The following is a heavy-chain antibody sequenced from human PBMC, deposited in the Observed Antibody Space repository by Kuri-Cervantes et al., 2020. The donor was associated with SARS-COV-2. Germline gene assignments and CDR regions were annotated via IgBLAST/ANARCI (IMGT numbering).Heavy chain of an antibody. D-gene: IGHD6-19*01. CDR3: ARAVAGINWFDP. CDR1: GGSISSYY. CDR2: IYYSGST. Sequence: ESLKISCTFSGGSISSYYWSWIRQPPGKGLEWIGYIYYSGSTNYNPSLKSRVTISVDTSKNQFSLKLSSVTAADTAVYYCARAVAGINWFDPWGQGTLVTVSS. V-gene: IGHV4-59*12. J-gene: IGHJ5*02.